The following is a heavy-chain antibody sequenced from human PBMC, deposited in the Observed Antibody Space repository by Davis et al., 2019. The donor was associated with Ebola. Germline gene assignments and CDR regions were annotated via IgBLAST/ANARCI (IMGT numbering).Heavy chain of an antibody. J-gene: IGHJ4*02. Sequence: GGSLRLSCAVSTFTFTTYSMNWVRQAPGKGLEWVSSISGTGFYIYYADSVKGRFTISRDNSKNTLYLQMNSLRAEDTAVYYCAKDLSSGWYTPFDYWGQGTLVTVSS. CDR1: TFTFTTYS. CDR2: ISGTGFYI. V-gene: IGHV3-21*04. CDR3: AKDLSSGWYTPFDY. D-gene: IGHD6-19*01.